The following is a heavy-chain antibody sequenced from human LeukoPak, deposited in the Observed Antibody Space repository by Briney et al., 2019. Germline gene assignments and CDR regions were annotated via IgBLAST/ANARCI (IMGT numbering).Heavy chain of an antibody. CDR2: ISSSGSTI. CDR3: ARVSWLGADAFDI. CDR1: GFTFSSYE. D-gene: IGHD6-19*01. Sequence: GGSLRLSCAASGFTFSSYEMNWVRQAPGKGLEWVSYISSSGSTIYYADSVKGRFTISRDNAKNSLYLQMNSLRAEDTAVYYCARVSWLGADAFDIWGQGTMVTVSS. V-gene: IGHV3-48*03. J-gene: IGHJ3*02.